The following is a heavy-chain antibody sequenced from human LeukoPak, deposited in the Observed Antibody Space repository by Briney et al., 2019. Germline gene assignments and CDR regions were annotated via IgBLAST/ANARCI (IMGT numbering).Heavy chain of an antibody. J-gene: IGHJ6*02. CDR2: IKSKTDGGTT. CDR1: GFTFSNAW. D-gene: IGHD3-10*01. V-gene: IGHV3-15*01. Sequence: PGGSLRLSCAASGFTFSNAWMSWVRQAPGKGLEWVSRIKSKTDGGTTDYTAPVKGRFTISRDDSKNTLYLQMNSLKSEDTAVYYCTTGPFDYYGSASYLANGMDVWGQGTTVTVSS. CDR3: TTGPFDYYGSASYLANGMDV.